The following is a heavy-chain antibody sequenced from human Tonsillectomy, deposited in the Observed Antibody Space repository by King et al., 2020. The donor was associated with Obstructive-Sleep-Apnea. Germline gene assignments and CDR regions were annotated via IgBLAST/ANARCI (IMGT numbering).Heavy chain of an antibody. J-gene: IGHJ3*02. CDR1: GFTFSSYG. CDR3: AKALRGVLVAAKDDAFDI. D-gene: IGHD2-15*01. CDR2: ISYDGSNK. Sequence: VQLVESGGGVVQPGRSLRLSCAASGFTFSSYGMHWVRQAPGKGLEWVAVISYDGSNKYYAHSVKGRFTISRDNSKNTLYLQMNSLRAEDTAIYYCAKALRGVLVAAKDDAFDIWGQGTVVTVSS. V-gene: IGHV3-30*18.